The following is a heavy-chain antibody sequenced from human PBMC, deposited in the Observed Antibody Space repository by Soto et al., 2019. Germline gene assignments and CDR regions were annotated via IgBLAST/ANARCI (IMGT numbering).Heavy chain of an antibody. CDR1: GFTFSSYS. V-gene: IGHV3-21*01. Sequence: GGSLRLSCAASGFTFSSYSMSWVRQAPGKGLEWVSSIGSSSSYIYYADSVKGRFTISRDNAKNSLFLQMNSLRAEDTAVYYCARVEGYCSGGSCPSPNWGQGTTVTVSS. CDR2: IGSSSSYI. J-gene: IGHJ6*02. D-gene: IGHD2-15*01. CDR3: ARVEGYCSGGSCPSPN.